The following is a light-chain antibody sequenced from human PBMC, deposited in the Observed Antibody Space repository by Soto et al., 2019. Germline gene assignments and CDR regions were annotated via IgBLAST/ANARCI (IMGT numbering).Light chain of an antibody. CDR1: QSITTW. J-gene: IGKJ2*01. CDR2: DVS. Sequence: DIQMTQSPSTLSAYVGDSVTITFLASQSITTWLAWYQQRPGKAPKLLIYDVSSLQSGVPSRFSGSGSGTEFTLTISSLQPDDFATYYCQQRNSYPRTFGQGTKVDIK. CDR3: QQRNSYPRT. V-gene: IGKV1-5*01.